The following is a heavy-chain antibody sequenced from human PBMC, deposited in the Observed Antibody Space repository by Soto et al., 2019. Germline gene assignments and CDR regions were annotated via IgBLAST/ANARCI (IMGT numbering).Heavy chain of an antibody. J-gene: IGHJ4*02. Sequence: SETLSLTCTVSGGSISSYYWSWIRQPPGKGLEWIGYIYFSGGTNYNPSLKSRVAISVDTSKNQFSLKLSSVTAADTAVYYCARESRSWYGSIWDYWGQGTLVTVSS. D-gene: IGHD6-13*01. V-gene: IGHV4-59*12. CDR3: ARESRSWYGSIWDY. CDR2: IYFSGGT. CDR1: GGSISSYY.